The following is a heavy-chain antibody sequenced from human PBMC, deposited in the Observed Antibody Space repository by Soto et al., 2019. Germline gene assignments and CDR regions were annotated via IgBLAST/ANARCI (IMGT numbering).Heavy chain of an antibody. CDR1: GGSISSYY. J-gene: IGHJ4*02. D-gene: IGHD2-2*01. CDR3: ARAPGASRFKFDS. V-gene: IGHV4-59*01. Sequence: QVHLQESGPGLVKPSETLSLTCTVSGGSISSYYWSWIRQPPGKGLAWIGCIYYSGSTSYNPSLKSRVTISADTSKNQVSLNLNSVTAADTAVYYCARAPGASRFKFDSWGQVTLVAVSS. CDR2: IYYSGST.